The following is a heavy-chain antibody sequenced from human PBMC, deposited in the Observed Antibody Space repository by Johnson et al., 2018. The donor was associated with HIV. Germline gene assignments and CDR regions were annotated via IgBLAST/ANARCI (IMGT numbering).Heavy chain of an antibody. CDR2: IKQDGSST. J-gene: IGHJ3*02. CDR1: GFSFSNYW. V-gene: IGHV3-7*02. Sequence: VQLVESGGGLVKPGGSLRLSCAASGFSFSNYWMTWVRQAPGKGLEWVANIKQDGSSTSYADSVKGRFTISRDNAKNTLYLQMNSLRAEDTAVYYCARGGEGELPDAFDIWGQGTMVTVSS. CDR3: ARGGEGELPDAFDI. D-gene: IGHD1-26*01.